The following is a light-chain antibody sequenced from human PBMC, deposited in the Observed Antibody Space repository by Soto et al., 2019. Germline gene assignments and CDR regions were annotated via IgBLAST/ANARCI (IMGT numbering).Light chain of an antibody. Sequence: EIVLTQSPATLSLSPGERATLYCRASQTVSSSLAWYQQKPGQSPRLLIYDASNRATGIPARFSGSGSGTDFTLTISSLEPEDFAVYYCQQYYSTPRTFGHGTKVEIK. J-gene: IGKJ1*01. CDR2: DAS. V-gene: IGKV3-11*01. CDR1: QTVSSS. CDR3: QQYYSTPRT.